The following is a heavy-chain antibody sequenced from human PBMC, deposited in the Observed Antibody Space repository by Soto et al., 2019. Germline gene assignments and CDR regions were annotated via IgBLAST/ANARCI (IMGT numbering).Heavy chain of an antibody. D-gene: IGHD4-17*01. V-gene: IGHV1-8*02. J-gene: IGHJ4*02. CDR1: GGTFSTYT. CDR3: ACTLYRDIVDF. CDR2: ITPIGGST. Sequence: GASLKVSCKASGGTFSTYTITWVRQAPGQGLEWMGIITPIGGSTSYAQKFQGRVTMTRNTSISTAYMELSSLRSEDTAVYYCACTLYRDIVDFWAQGSLVPVSS.